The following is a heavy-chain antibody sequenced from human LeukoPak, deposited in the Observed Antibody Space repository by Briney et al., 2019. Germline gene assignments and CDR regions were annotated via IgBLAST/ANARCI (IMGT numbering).Heavy chain of an antibody. D-gene: IGHD3-22*01. J-gene: IGHJ4*02. CDR3: VRDISGYYFDY. CDR2: IFSSGPT. CDR1: GFNVSNNY. V-gene: IGHV3-53*01. Sequence: GGSLRLSCAASGFNVSNNYMNWVRQAPGKGLEWVSVIFSSGPTYYADSVKGRFTISRDTSKNALYLQMNSLRAEDTALYYCVRDISGYYFDYWGQGTLVTVSS.